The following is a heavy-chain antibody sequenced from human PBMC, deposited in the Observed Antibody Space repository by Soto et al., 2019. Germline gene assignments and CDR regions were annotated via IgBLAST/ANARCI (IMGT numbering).Heavy chain of an antibody. D-gene: IGHD3-22*01. CDR3: ARRGSSGYYYYYGMDV. CDR2: IYPGDSDT. CDR1: GYSFTSYW. V-gene: IGHV5-51*01. Sequence: GESLKISCKGSGYSFTSYWIGWVRQMPGKGLEWMGIIYPGDSDTRYSPSFQGQVTISAGKSISTAYLQWSSLKASDTAMYYCARRGSSGYYYYYGMDVWGQGTTVTVSS. J-gene: IGHJ6*02.